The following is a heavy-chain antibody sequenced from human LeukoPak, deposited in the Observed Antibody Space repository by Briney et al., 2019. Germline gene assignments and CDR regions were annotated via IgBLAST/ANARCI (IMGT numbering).Heavy chain of an antibody. D-gene: IGHD1-26*01. V-gene: IGHV3-11*01. J-gene: IGHJ4*02. CDR2: ISSSGSTI. Sequence: PRGSLRLSCAASGFTFSDYYMSWIRQAPGKGLEWVPYISSSGSTIYYADSVKGRFTISRDNAKNSLYLQMNSLRAEDTAVYYCARSRAWELLLDYWGQGTLVTVSS. CDR3: ARSRAWELLLDY. CDR1: GFTFSDYY.